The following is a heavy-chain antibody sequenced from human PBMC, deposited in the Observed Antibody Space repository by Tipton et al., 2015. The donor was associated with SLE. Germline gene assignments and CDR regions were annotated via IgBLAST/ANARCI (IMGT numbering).Heavy chain of an antibody. CDR3: ARGGGKYAFWNGSLDD. CDR1: GFTFSDYY. V-gene: IGHV3-11*01. Sequence: SLRLSCAASGFTFSDYYMSWIRQAPGKGLEWVSYIRSSDSAIYYADSVKGRFTISRDNARDSLYLQMNSLRAEDTAVYYCARGGGKYAFWNGSLDDWGQGTLVTVSS. J-gene: IGHJ4*02. CDR2: IRSSDSAI. D-gene: IGHD3-3*01.